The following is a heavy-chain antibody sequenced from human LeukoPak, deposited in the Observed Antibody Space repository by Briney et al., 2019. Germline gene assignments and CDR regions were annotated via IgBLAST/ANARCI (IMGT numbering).Heavy chain of an antibody. V-gene: IGHV4-34*01. D-gene: IGHD1-26*01. CDR1: GGSFSDYF. Sequence: SETLSLTCAVYGGSFSDYFWNWIRQPPGKGLEWIGEINHGGGTRYNPSLKSRATISVDTSKKQFSLKLSSVTAADTAVYYCARARDTTSGSNWFDPWGQGTLVTVSS. CDR2: INHGGGT. CDR3: ARARDTTSGSNWFDP. J-gene: IGHJ5*02.